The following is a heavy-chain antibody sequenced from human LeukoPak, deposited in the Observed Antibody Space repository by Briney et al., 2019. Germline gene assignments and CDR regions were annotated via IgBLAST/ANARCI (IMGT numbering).Heavy chain of an antibody. Sequence: GGSLRLSCAASGFTFTTYAMSWVRQAPGKGLEWVSTISGSGGGTYYADSVKGRFTISRDNSKNTLYLQMNSLRGEDTAVYYCVKFRGQLLSSYYFDYWGQGTLVSVSS. J-gene: IGHJ4*02. CDR3: VKFRGQLLSSYYFDY. D-gene: IGHD2-2*01. V-gene: IGHV3-23*01. CDR1: GFTFTTYA. CDR2: ISGSGGGT.